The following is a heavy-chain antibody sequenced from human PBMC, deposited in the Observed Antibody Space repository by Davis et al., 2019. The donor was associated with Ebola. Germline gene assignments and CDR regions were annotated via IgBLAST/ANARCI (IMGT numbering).Heavy chain of an antibody. CDR3: ARGSSGWYYFDY. CDR2: ITPFNGNT. D-gene: IGHD6-19*01. J-gene: IGHJ4*02. CDR1: GYTFTYRY. Sequence: SVKVSCKASGYTFTYRYLHWVRQAPGQALEWMGWITPFNGNTNYAQKFQDRVTITRDRSMSTAYMELSSLRSEDTAVYYCARGSSGWYYFDYWGQGTLVTVSS. V-gene: IGHV1-45*02.